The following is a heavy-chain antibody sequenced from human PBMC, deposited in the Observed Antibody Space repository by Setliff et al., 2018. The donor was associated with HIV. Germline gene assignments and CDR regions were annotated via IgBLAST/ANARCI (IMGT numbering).Heavy chain of an antibody. CDR1: GDSINTHY. Sequence: PSETLSLTCSVSGDSINTHYWSWIRQSPGKGLEWIGTLYHSGSPTYNPSLKSRVTISGDTSKNQISLKLTSVTAADTAVFYCARPVSKNFYGMDVWGPGTTVTVS. CDR3: ARPVSKNFYGMDV. J-gene: IGHJ6*02. CDR2: LYHSGSP. V-gene: IGHV4-59*11.